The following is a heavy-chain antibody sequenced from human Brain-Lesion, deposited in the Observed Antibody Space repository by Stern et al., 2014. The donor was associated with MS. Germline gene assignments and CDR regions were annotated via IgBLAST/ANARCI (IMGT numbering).Heavy chain of an antibody. D-gene: IGHD2-15*01. Sequence: QVQLVESGPGLVKPSETLSLTCTVAGGSVSSTSYAWAWIRQPPGKGLEWIGTIYYSGNTYYSPSLRVRLTISVDASKNQFSMQWGSVTAADTAVYYCAGEEDIRYCSGGSCTGNWFDPWGQGTLVTVSS. CDR3: AGEEDIRYCSGGSCTGNWFDP. CDR1: GGSVSSTSYA. CDR2: IYYSGNT. V-gene: IGHV4-39*01. J-gene: IGHJ5*02.